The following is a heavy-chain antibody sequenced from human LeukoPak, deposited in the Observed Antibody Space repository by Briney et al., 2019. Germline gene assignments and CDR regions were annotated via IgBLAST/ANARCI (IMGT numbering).Heavy chain of an antibody. CDR1: GGSITVVF. J-gene: IGHJ4*02. Sequence: SQTLSLTCTVSGGSITVVFWTCLRQPPGMGLEWIGYIYYTGSTNYNPSLKSRVTISVDTSKNQFSLKLSSVTAADAAVYYCATIAGSSSYWGQGTLVTVSS. D-gene: IGHD6-6*01. CDR2: IYYTGST. CDR3: ATIAGSSSY. V-gene: IGHV4-59*08.